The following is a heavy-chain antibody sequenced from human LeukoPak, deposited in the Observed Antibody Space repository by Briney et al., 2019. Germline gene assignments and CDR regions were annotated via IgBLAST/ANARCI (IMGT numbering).Heavy chain of an antibody. D-gene: IGHD6-19*01. J-gene: IGHJ4*02. CDR3: ASGTGWLIES. Sequence: PGGSLRLSCAASGFTFSSYDMHWVRQATGKGLEWVSAIGTAGDTYYPGSVKGRFTISRDNAKNSLHLQMSSLKVEDTAVYYCASGTGWLIESWGQGTQVIVSS. CDR2: IGTAGDT. CDR1: GFTFSSYD. V-gene: IGHV3-13*01.